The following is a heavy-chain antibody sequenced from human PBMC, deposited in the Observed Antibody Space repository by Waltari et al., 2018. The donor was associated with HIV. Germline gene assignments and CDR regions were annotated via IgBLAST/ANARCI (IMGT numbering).Heavy chain of an antibody. CDR3: ARETDSGMGCFDY. V-gene: IGHV3-53*01. CDR1: GFTVSSNY. D-gene: IGHD3-10*01. J-gene: IGHJ4*02. CDR2: IDSGGST. Sequence: EVQLVESGGGLIQPGGSLRLSCAASGFTVSSNYMSWVRQAPGKGLEWVSVIDSGGSTYYADSVKGRFTISRDNSKNTLYLQMNSLRAEDTAVYYCARETDSGMGCFDYWGQGTLVTVSS.